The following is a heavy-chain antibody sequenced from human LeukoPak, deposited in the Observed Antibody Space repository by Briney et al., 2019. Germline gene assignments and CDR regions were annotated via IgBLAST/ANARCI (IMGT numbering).Heavy chain of an antibody. CDR1: GYTFTSYD. V-gene: IGHV1-8*01. J-gene: IGHJ4*02. CDR3: ARGWDGSGSPPSVPIDY. Sequence: GASVKVSCKASGYTFTSYDINWVRQATGQGLEWMGWMNPNSGNTGYAQKFQGRVTMTRNTSISTAYMELSSLRSEDTAVYYCARGWDGSGSPPSVPIDYWGQGTLVTVSS. D-gene: IGHD3-10*01. CDR2: MNPNSGNT.